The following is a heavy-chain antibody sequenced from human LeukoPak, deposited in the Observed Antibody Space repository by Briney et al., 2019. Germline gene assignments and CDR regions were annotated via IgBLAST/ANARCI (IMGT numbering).Heavy chain of an antibody. CDR3: AGGRTWFDP. J-gene: IGHJ5*02. V-gene: IGHV4-34*01. D-gene: IGHD1-1*01. Sequence: SETLSLTCAVYGGSFSGYYWSWIRQPPGKGLEWIGEINHSGSTNYNPSLRSRVTISVDTSKNQFSLKLSSVTAADTAVYYCAGGRTWFDPWGQGTLVTVSS. CDR1: GGSFSGYY. CDR2: INHSGST.